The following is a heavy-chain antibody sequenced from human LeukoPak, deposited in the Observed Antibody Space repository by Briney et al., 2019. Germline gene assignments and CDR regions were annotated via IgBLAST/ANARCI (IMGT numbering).Heavy chain of an antibody. D-gene: IGHD2-2*01. V-gene: IGHV4-39*01. CDR2: ISYSGST. J-gene: IGHJ5*02. Sequence: WVRQPPGKGLEWIGSISYSGSTYYNPSLKSRVIISVDTSKNQFSLKVNSVTAADTAVYYCARLGYCSSTSCHLSWFDPWGQGTLVAVSS. CDR3: ARLGYCSSTSCHLSWFDP.